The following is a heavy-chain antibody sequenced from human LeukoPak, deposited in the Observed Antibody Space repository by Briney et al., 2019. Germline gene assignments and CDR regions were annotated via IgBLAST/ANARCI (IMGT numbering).Heavy chain of an antibody. CDR3: ARVLGLGYCSGGSCYPRFGDTAMVINYGMDV. D-gene: IGHD2-15*01. CDR2: IWYDGSNK. Sequence: GGSLRLSCAASGFTFSSYGMHWVRQAPGKGLEWVAVIWYDGSNKYYADSVKGRFTISRDNSKNTLYLQMNSLRAEDTAVYYCARVLGLGYCSGGSCYPRFGDTAMVINYGMDVWGQGTTVTVSS. J-gene: IGHJ6*02. V-gene: IGHV3-33*01. CDR1: GFTFSSYG.